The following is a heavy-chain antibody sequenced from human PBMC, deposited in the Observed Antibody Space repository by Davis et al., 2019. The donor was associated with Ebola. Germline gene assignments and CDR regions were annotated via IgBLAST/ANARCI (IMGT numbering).Heavy chain of an antibody. CDR3: ASRVVVPAGLDYYGMDV. J-gene: IGHJ6*02. V-gene: IGHV1-3*01. CDR1: GYTFTSYA. CDR2: INAGNGNT. D-gene: IGHD2-2*01. Sequence: AASVKVSCKASGYTFTSYAMHWVRQAPGHRLEWMGWINAGNGNTKYSQKFQGRVTITRDTSASTAYMELSSLRSEDTAVYYCASRVVVPAGLDYYGMDVWGQGTTVTVSS.